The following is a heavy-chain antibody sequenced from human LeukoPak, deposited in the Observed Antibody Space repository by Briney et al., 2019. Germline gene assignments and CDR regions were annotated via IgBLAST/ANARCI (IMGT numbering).Heavy chain of an antibody. CDR3: AREGNYPRYGMDV. CDR1: GFTVSSNY. D-gene: IGHD5-24*01. Sequence: PGGSLRPSCAASGFTVSSNYMSWVRQAPGKGLEWVSVIYSGGSTYYADSVKGRLTISRHNSKNTLYLQMNSLRAEDTAVYYCAREGNYPRYGMDVWGQGTTVTVSS. J-gene: IGHJ6*02. V-gene: IGHV3-53*04. CDR2: IYSGGST.